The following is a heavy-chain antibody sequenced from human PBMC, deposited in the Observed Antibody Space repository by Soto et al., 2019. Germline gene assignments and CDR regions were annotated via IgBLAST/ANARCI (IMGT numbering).Heavy chain of an antibody. V-gene: IGHV3-30-3*02. CDR3: SKYPVDYFGARTYGMDV. CDR2: ISYDGNNK. CDR1: GFTFSRNA. J-gene: IGHJ6*02. D-gene: IGHD4-17*01. Sequence: QVQLVESGGGVVQPGRSLRLSCAGSGFTFSRNAMHWVRQAPGKGLEWVAVISYDGNNKYYADSVKGRFTISRDNSKNTLLLQMNSLRGEDTDVYYCSKYPVDYFGARTYGMDVWGQGTTVTVSS.